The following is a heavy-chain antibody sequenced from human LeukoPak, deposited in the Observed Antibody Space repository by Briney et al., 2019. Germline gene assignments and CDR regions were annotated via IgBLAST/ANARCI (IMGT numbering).Heavy chain of an antibody. Sequence: SETLSLTCTVSGGSISSGGYYWSWILQHPGKGLEWIGYTYYSGSTYYNPSLKSRVTISVETSKNQFSLKLSSVTAADTAVYYCARVFSGSYSNDAFDIWGQGTMVTVSS. D-gene: IGHD1-26*01. CDR2: TYYSGST. CDR1: GGSISSGGYY. CDR3: ARVFSGSYSNDAFDI. V-gene: IGHV4-31*03. J-gene: IGHJ3*02.